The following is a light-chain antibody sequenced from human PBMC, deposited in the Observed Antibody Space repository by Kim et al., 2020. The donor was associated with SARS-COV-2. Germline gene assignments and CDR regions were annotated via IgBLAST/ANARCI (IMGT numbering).Light chain of an antibody. Sequence: VAPGKTARITSRGNNIGSKSVHWYQRKPGQAPVLIIYYDSERPSGIPEPFSCSNTGNTATLTISRVEAGDEADYYCQVWDSGVVFGGGTKLTVL. V-gene: IGLV3-21*04. J-gene: IGLJ2*01. CDR3: QVWDSGVV. CDR1: NIGSKS. CDR2: YDS.